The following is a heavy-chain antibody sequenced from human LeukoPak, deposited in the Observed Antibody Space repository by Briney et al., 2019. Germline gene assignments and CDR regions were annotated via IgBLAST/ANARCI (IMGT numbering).Heavy chain of an antibody. Sequence: SQTLSLTCTVSGGSISSGGYYWSWIRQHPGKGLEWIGYIYYSGSTYYNPSLKSRVTISVDTSKNQFSLKLSSVTAADTAVYYCARGSGSGGYFDYWGQGTLVTVSS. CDR3: ARGSGSGGYFDY. V-gene: IGHV4-31*03. J-gene: IGHJ4*02. CDR1: GGSISSGGYY. CDR2: IYYSGST. D-gene: IGHD1-26*01.